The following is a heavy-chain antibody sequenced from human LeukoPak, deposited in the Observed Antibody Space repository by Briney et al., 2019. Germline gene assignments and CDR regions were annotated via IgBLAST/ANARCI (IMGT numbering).Heavy chain of an antibody. D-gene: IGHD2-2*01. J-gene: IGHJ5*02. CDR2: ISAYNGNT. CDR1: GYTFTSYG. V-gene: IGHV1-18*01. CDR3: ASSKSVVPAAPTISWFDP. Sequence: ASVKVSCKASGYTFTSYGISWVRQAPGQGLEWMGWISAYNGNTNYAQKLQGRVTMTTDTSTSTAYMELRSLRSDDTAVYYCASSKSVVPAAPTISWFDPWGQGTLVTVSS.